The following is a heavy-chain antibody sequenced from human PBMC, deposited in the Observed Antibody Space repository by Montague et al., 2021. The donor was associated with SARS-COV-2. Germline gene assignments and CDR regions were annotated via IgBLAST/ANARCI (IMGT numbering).Heavy chain of an antibody. V-gene: IGHV4-59*12. CDR2: ISYTGST. D-gene: IGHD1-14*01. CDR1: GGSISNFC. Sequence: SETLSLTCTVSGGSISNFCWTWIRSPPGKGLDWIGSISYTGSTNYNPSLKSRVAISVDTSKNQFSLKLTSVTAADTAFYYCARINPTGVDFWGQGTLVTVSS. J-gene: IGHJ4*02. CDR3: ARINPTGVDF.